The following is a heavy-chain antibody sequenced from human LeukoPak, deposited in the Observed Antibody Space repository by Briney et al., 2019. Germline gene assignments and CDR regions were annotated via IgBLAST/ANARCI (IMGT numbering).Heavy chain of an antibody. CDR3: ARDHGRSLLDY. D-gene: IGHD1-26*01. J-gene: IGHJ4*02. CDR1: GFTFSTYW. V-gene: IGHV3-7*01. CDR2: IKQEGSEK. Sequence: PGGSVRLSCAASGFTFSTYWMSWVRQAPGKGLEWVANIKQEGSEKYYVDSVKGRFTISRDNAKNSLYLQMNSLRAEDTAVYYCARDHGRSLLDYWGQGTLVTVSS.